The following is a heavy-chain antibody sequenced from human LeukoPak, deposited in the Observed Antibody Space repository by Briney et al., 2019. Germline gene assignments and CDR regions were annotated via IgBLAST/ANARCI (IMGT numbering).Heavy chain of an antibody. D-gene: IGHD6-13*01. CDR3: AKDIVAAAGVFFDY. J-gene: IGHJ4*02. CDR2: ISGDGGST. V-gene: IGHV3-43*02. CDR1: GFTFDDYA. Sequence: GGSLRLSCAASGFTFDDYAMHWVRQAPGKGPEWVSLISGDGGSTYYADSVKGRFTISRDNSKNSLYLQMNSLRTEDTALYYCAKDIVAAAGVFFDYWGQGTLVTVSS.